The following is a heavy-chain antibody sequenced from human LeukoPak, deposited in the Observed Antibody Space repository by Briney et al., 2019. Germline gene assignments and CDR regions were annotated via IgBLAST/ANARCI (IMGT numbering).Heavy chain of an antibody. D-gene: IGHD3-22*01. J-gene: IGHJ5*02. Sequence: SETLSLTCTVSGGSISSYYWSWIRQPAGKGLEWIGRIYTSGSTDYNPSLKSRVTMSVDTSKNQFSLKLSSVTAADTAVYYCARKYRYYDSSGYYLTFDPWGQGTLVTVSS. CDR3: ARKYRYYDSSGYYLTFDP. V-gene: IGHV4-4*07. CDR2: IYTSGST. CDR1: GGSISSYY.